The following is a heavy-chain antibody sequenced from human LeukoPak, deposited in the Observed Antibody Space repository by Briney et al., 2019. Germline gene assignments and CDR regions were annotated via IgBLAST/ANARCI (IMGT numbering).Heavy chain of an antibody. CDR1: GGSISSYY. D-gene: IGHD2-15*01. CDR2: ISNSGST. V-gene: IGHV4-59*01. CDR3: GRDALVGYFSYYYMDV. J-gene: IGHJ6*03. Sequence: SSETLSLTCTVSGGSISSYYWTWIRQSPVKGLEWIGDISNSGSTSFNTSLKSRVTISIDTSKNQFSPKLSSVTAADTAVYYCGRDALVGYFSYYYMDVWGKGTTVTVSS.